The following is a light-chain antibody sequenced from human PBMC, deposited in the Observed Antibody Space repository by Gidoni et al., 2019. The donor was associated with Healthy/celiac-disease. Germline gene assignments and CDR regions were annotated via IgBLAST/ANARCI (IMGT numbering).Light chain of an antibody. V-gene: IGKV1-39*01. CDR1: QSISSY. CDR3: HKSYSTPR. CDR2: ATS. Sequence: LQITQSPSSLSASVGDRVTITCRASQSISSYLNWYQQKPGKNPKLQIYATSNLEGGVPSRFSGSGTETDFTLSSSRLQHEDFATYYWHKSYSTPRFGQGTQLEIK. J-gene: IGKJ5*01.